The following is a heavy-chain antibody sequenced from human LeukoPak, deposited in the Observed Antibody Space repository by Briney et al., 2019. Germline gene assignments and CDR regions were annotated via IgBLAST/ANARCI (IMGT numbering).Heavy chain of an antibody. D-gene: IGHD1-1*01. V-gene: IGHV3-23*01. Sequence: GGSLRLSCAASGVTFRSYALSWVRQAPGKGLEWVSTISGSGGSTYYADSVKGRFTISRDNSKNTLYLQMNSLRAEDTAVYYCAKAPFTTNWFWDYWGQGTLVTVSS. CDR3: AKAPFTTNWFWDY. CDR1: GVTFRSYA. CDR2: ISGSGGST. J-gene: IGHJ4*02.